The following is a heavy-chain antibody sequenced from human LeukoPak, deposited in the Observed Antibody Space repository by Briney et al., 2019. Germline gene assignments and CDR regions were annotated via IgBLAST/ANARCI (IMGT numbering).Heavy chain of an antibody. CDR1: GGTFSSYA. CDR3: ARDNDSSGSNWFDP. J-gene: IGHJ5*02. CDR2: IIPIFGTA. Sequence: GALVKVSCKASGGTFSSYAISWVRQAPGQGLEWMGGIIPIFGTANYAQKFQGRVTITADESTSTAYMELSSLRSEDTAVYYCARDNDSSGSNWFDPWGQGTLVTVSS. V-gene: IGHV1-69*13. D-gene: IGHD3-22*01.